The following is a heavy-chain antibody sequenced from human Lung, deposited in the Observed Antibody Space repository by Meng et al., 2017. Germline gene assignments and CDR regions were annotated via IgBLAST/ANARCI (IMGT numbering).Heavy chain of an antibody. Sequence: QVQLLQSGAEVRKPGASLQVSCETSGYIFTDFQIHWVRQAPGQGLEWMGRITPNSGGANYAQKFQGRVTMTRDTSIRTAYMDLSRLTSDDTAIYYCARDRDGYASFDHWGQGTLVTVSS. CDR1: GYIFTDFQ. V-gene: IGHV1-2*06. J-gene: IGHJ4*02. D-gene: IGHD5-24*01. CDR3: ARDRDGYASFDH. CDR2: ITPNSGGA.